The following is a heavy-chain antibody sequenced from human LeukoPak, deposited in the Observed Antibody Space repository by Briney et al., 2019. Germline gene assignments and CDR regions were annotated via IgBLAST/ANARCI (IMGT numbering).Heavy chain of an antibody. V-gene: IGHV4-59*08. CDR1: GGSISSYY. Sequence: PSETLSPTCTVSGGSISSYYWSWIRQPPGKGLEWIGYIYYSGSTNYNPSLNSRVTISVDTSKNQFSLRLTSVTAADTAVYYCARHSRTYYDFDYWGQGTLVTVSS. D-gene: IGHD1-26*01. CDR3: ARHSRTYYDFDY. J-gene: IGHJ4*02. CDR2: IYYSGST.